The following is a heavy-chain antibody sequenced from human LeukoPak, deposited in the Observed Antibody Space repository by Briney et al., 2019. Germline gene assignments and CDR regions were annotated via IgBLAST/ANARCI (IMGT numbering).Heavy chain of an antibody. CDR2: ISGSGGAT. V-gene: IGHV3-23*01. CDR3: AKAVVVVPAATPFDY. D-gene: IGHD2-2*01. J-gene: IGHJ4*02. Sequence: GGSLRLSCAASGFTYSSYAMSWVRQAPGKGLEWVSTISGSGGATYYADSVKGRFTISRDNSKITLYLQMNGLRAEDTALFYCAKAVVVVPAATPFDYWGLGTLVTVSS. CDR1: GFTYSSYA.